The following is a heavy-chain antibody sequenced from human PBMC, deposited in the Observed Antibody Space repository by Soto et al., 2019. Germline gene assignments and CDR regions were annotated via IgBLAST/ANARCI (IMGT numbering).Heavy chain of an antibody. V-gene: IGHV3-7*03. J-gene: IGHJ4*02. CDR3: ARRSSGRLTTAWAPLDW. CDR2: IKQDGSET. CDR1: GFTFTTYW. Sequence: EVQLVESGGGLVQPGESLRLSCAASGFTFTTYWMTWVRQAPGKGLECVANIKQDGSETFYVGSVRGRFTISRDNAKNSMYLQMNSLRAEDTAVYYCARRSSGRLTTAWAPLDWWGQGTLVTVSS. D-gene: IGHD2-15*01.